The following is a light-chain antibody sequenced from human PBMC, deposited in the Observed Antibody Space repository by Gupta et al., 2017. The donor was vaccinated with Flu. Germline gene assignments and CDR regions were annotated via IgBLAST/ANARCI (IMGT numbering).Light chain of an antibody. CDR1: AVGGKD. CDR2: GDS. V-gene: IGLV3-21*03. CDR3: HAKDCPCDLSV. Sequence: GRTTKITGVGDAVGGKDVHWYQQKPAPTPILLFYGDSSRSSGIPERFSCSNDSTTATFTIHWVNGGEEADYYCHAKDCPCDLSVFGGGTKVSVL. J-gene: IGLJ1*01.